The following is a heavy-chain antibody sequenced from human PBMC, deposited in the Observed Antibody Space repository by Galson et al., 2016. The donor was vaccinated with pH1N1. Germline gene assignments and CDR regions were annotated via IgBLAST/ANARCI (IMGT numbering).Heavy chain of an antibody. Sequence: SETLSLTCAVSGYSISSGYYWGWIRQPPGKGLEWIGSIRHSGTIYYNPSLKSRVTISVDMSKNQLSLTLSSVTAAETAVYYFARHEMLSGGSCSSFDSWGQGTLVTVSS. CDR3: ARHEMLSGGSCSSFDS. CDR1: GYSISSGYY. D-gene: IGHD2-15*01. CDR2: IRHSGTI. J-gene: IGHJ4*02. V-gene: IGHV4-38-2*01.